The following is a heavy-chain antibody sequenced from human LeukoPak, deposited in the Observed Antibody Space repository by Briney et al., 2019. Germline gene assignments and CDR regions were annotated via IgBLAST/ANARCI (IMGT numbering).Heavy chain of an antibody. CDR1: GGSIDSYY. Sequence: SETLSLTCTVSGGSIDSYYWSWIRQPPGKRLEWIGYTYYTGSTEYHPSLKSRVTISLDTSKNQSSLKLTSVTAADTAVYYCARVYQSAEYYFDYWGQGNLVSVSS. CDR2: TYYTGST. V-gene: IGHV4-59*01. D-gene: IGHD2-2*01. J-gene: IGHJ4*02. CDR3: ARVYQSAEYYFDY.